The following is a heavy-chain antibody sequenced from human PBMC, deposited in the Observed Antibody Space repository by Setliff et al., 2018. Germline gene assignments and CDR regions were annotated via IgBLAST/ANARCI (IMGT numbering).Heavy chain of an antibody. Sequence: PSETLSLTCTVSNGSLNRNGYYWAWVRQPPGKGLEWIASVYHRGTTYYNPSLKSRVTTSVDTSKNQFSLKLISVTAADTAVYYCAKDKYSFGSGTYTRYFDYWGQGTLVTVSS. V-gene: IGHV4-39*02. CDR1: NGSLNRNGYY. D-gene: IGHD3-10*01. CDR2: VYHRGTT. J-gene: IGHJ4*02. CDR3: AKDKYSFGSGTYTRYFDY.